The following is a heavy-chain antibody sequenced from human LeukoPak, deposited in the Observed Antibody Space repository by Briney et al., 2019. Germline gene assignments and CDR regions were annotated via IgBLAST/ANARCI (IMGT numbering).Heavy chain of an antibody. Sequence: QSGGSLRLPCAASGFTFSSYAMSWVRQAPGKGLEWVSAISGSGGSTYYADSVKGRFTISRDNSKNTLYLQMNSLRAEDTAVYYCARDRIAAAGDYFDYWGQGTLVTVSS. CDR2: ISGSGGST. J-gene: IGHJ4*02. V-gene: IGHV3-23*01. D-gene: IGHD6-13*01. CDR3: ARDRIAAAGDYFDY. CDR1: GFTFSSYA.